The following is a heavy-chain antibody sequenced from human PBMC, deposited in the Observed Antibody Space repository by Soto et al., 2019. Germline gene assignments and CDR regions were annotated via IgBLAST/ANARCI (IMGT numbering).Heavy chain of an antibody. CDR2: INAGNGNT. CDR1: GYTFTSYA. CDR3: ASWGCSSTSCYRSWAFDI. Sequence: ASVKVSWKASGYTFTSYAMHWVRQAPGQRLEWMGWINAGNGNTKYSQKFQGRVTITRDTSASTAYMELSSLRSEDTAVYYCASWGCSSTSCYRSWAFDIWGQGTMVTVSS. D-gene: IGHD2-2*01. V-gene: IGHV1-3*01. J-gene: IGHJ3*02.